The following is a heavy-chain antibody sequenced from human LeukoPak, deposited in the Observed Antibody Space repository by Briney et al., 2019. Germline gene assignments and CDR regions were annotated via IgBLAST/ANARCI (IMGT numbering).Heavy chain of an antibody. J-gene: IGHJ4*02. CDR1: GYTFTSNY. CDR2: IYPRDGST. Sequence: ASVKVSCKASGYTFTSNYIHWVRQAPGQGLEWMGMIYPRDGSTSYAQKFQGRVTVTRDTSTSTVHMGLNGLRSEDTAVYYCARDQEGFDYWGQGTLVTVSS. V-gene: IGHV1-46*01. CDR3: ARDQEGFDY.